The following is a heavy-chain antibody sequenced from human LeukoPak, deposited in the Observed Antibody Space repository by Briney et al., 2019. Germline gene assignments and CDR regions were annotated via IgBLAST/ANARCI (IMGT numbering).Heavy chain of an antibody. CDR3: AKTGDSSGFYYGVDY. D-gene: IGHD3-22*01. V-gene: IGHV3-23*01. Sequence: GXSLRLSCVASGFTFSSYAMTWVRQAPGKGLEWVSAISGIGCSTYYADSVKGRFTISRDNSKNTLYVQMNSLRAEDTAVYYCAKTGDSSGFYYGVDYWGQGTLVTVSS. CDR2: ISGIGCST. CDR1: GFTFSSYA. J-gene: IGHJ4*02.